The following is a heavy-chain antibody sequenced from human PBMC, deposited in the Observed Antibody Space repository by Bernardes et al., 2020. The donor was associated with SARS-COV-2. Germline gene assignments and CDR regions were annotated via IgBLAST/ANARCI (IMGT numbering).Heavy chain of an antibody. J-gene: IGHJ5*02. V-gene: IGHV1-24*01. Sequence: ASVKVSCKVSGYTLTELSMHWVRQAPGKGLEWMGGFDPEDGETIYAQKFQGRVTMTEDTSTDTAYMELSSLRSEDTAVYYCSTAPVNSKTGWFDPWGQGTLVTVSS. CDR1: GYTLTELS. CDR3: STAPVNSKTGWFDP. CDR2: FDPEDGET.